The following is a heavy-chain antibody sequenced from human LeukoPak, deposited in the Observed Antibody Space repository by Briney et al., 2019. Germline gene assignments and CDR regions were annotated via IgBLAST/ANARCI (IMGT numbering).Heavy chain of an antibody. CDR2: INRDSSAT. CDR3: AKTRIVCSSVSCPGGGFDY. D-gene: IGHD2-2*01. V-gene: IGHV3-48*01. Sequence: GGSLRLSCAASGFTFSTYSMNWLRQAPGKGLEYLAYINRDSSATYYADSVKGRFTISRDNFKNTLYLQMNSLRAEDTAVYYCAKTRIVCSSVSCPGGGFDYWGHGTLVTVSS. J-gene: IGHJ4*01. CDR1: GFTFSTYS.